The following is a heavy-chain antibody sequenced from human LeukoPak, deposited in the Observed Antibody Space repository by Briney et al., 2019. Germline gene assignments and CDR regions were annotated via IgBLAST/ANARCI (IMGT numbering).Heavy chain of an antibody. V-gene: IGHV1-2*06. D-gene: IGHD2-2*01. CDR3: ASVCSSTSCPLDY. J-gene: IGHJ4*02. Sequence: GASVTVSCKASGYTFTGYYMHWVRQAPGQGLEWMGRINPNSGGTNYAQKFQGRVTMTRDTSISTAYMGLSRLRSDDTAVYYCASVCSSTSCPLDYWGQGTLVTVSS. CDR1: GYTFTGYY. CDR2: INPNSGGT.